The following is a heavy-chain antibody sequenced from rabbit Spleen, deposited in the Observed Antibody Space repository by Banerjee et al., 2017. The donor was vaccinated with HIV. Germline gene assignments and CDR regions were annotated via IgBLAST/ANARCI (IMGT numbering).Heavy chain of an antibody. CDR3: ARAENAAGYRSGL. J-gene: IGHJ4*01. Sequence: QSLEESGGDLVKPGASLTLTCTASGFSFSGNYWICWVRQAPGKGLEWIGCIYTGDVRTAYANWAKGRFTISKTSSTTVTLQTTSLTAADTATYFCARAENAAGYRSGLWGPGTLVTVS. D-gene: IGHD7-1*01. CDR2: IYTGDVRT. CDR1: GFSFSGNYW. V-gene: IGHV1S40*01.